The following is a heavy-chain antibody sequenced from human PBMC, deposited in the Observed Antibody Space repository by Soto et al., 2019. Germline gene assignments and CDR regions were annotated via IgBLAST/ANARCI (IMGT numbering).Heavy chain of an antibody. Sequence: SETLSLTCAFYGDSISSSNWWSWVRPPPGKGLEWIGEIYHSGSTNYNPSLKSRVTISVDKSKNQFSLKLSSVTAADTAVYYCARDSSSPPGAFDIWGQGTMVT. J-gene: IGHJ3*02. D-gene: IGHD6-6*01. CDR2: IYHSGST. CDR3: ARDSSSPPGAFDI. CDR1: GDSISSSNW. V-gene: IGHV4-4*02.